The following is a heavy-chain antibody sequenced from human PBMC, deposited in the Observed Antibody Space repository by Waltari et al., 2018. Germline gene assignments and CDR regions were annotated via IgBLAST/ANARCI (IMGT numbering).Heavy chain of an antibody. Sequence: QVQLVPSGAEVKKPVSSVTVSCKASGGPFSSYAISWVRQAPGQGLEWMGRIIPIVGTANYAQKFQGRVTITADESTSTAYMELSSLRSEDTAVYYCARSSRMDYGGNSFGGWGQGTLVTVSS. D-gene: IGHD4-17*01. CDR2: IIPIVGTA. V-gene: IGHV1-69*11. CDR1: GGPFSSYA. J-gene: IGHJ4*02. CDR3: ARSSRMDYGGNSFGG.